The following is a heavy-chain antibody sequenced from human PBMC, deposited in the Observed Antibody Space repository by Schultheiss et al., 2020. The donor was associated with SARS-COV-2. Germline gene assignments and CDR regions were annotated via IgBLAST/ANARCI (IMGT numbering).Heavy chain of an antibody. D-gene: IGHD1-26*01. Sequence: SETLSLTCTVSDYSISSGYYWGWIRQPPGKGLEWIGSIYYSGSTYYNPSLKSRVTISVDRSKNQFSLKLSSVTAADTAVYYCARLFRQWELLSWCFDLWGRGTLVTVSS. J-gene: IGHJ2*01. CDR1: DYSISSGYY. CDR3: ARLFRQWELLSWCFDL. V-gene: IGHV4-38-2*02. CDR2: IYYSGST.